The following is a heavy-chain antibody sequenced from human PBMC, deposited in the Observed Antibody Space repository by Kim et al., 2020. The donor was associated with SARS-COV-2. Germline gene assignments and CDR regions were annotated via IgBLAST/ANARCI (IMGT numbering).Heavy chain of an antibody. Sequence: YSPSTKARVPMSVDRSQNQFYLRMGSVTAADTAVYYCARLVSENSAVEYWGQGTLVTVSS. J-gene: IGHJ4*02. CDR3: ARLVSENSAVEY. V-gene: IGHV4-39*01.